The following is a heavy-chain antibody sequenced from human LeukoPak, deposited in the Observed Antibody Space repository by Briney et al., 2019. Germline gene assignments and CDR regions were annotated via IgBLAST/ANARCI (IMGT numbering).Heavy chain of an antibody. D-gene: IGHD5-18*01. CDR2: IYISGST. V-gene: IGHV4-61*02. CDR3: ARDLVDTVMSHLVLFDY. Sequence: SQTLSLTCTVSGGSIRSGSYYWSWIRQSAGKGLEWIGRIYISGSTKYNPSLKSRVTISVDTSKNQFSLKLSSVTAADTAVYYCARDLVDTVMSHLVLFDYWGQGTLVTVS. CDR1: GGSIRSGSYY. J-gene: IGHJ4*02.